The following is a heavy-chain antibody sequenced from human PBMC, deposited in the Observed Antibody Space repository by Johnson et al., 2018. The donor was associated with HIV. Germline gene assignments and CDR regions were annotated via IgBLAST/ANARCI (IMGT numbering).Heavy chain of an antibody. Sequence: VQLVESGGGVVRRGGSLRLSCSASGFTVSGDYMSWVRQAPGKGLERVSLIYNYGTAYYADSVKGRFTISRDNSKHTLYLQMNSLRAEDTAVYYCARVQSLQWELLDGDAFDIWGQGTMVTVSS. CDR3: ARVQSLQWELLDGDAFDI. V-gene: IGHV3-66*01. J-gene: IGHJ3*02. CDR1: GFTVSGDY. CDR2: IYNYGTA. D-gene: IGHD1-26*01.